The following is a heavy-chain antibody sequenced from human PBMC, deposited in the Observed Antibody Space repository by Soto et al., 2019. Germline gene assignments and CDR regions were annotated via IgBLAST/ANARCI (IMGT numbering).Heavy chain of an antibody. Sequence: GGSLRLSCAASGFTFSSYAMSWVRQAPGKGLEWASAISGSGGSTYYADSVKGRFTISRDNSKNTLYLQMNSLRAEDTAVYYCAKDPTVIVVVPAAIRFDYWGQGTLVTVSS. V-gene: IGHV3-23*01. CDR1: GFTFSSYA. CDR2: ISGSGGST. D-gene: IGHD2-2*01. CDR3: AKDPTVIVVVPAAIRFDY. J-gene: IGHJ4*02.